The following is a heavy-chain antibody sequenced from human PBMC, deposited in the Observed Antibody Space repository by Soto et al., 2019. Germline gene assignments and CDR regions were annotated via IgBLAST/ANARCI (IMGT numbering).Heavy chain of an antibody. CDR1: GYTFTGYY. CDR3: AREGGYCSGGSCCMFDP. D-gene: IGHD2-15*01. V-gene: IGHV1-2*02. Sequence: ASVKVSCKASGYTFTGYYMHWVRQAPGQGLEWMGWINPNSGGTNYAQKFQGRVTMTRDTSISTAYMELRRLRSDDTAVYYCAREGGYCSGGSCCMFDPWGQGTLVTVSS. CDR2: INPNSGGT. J-gene: IGHJ5*02.